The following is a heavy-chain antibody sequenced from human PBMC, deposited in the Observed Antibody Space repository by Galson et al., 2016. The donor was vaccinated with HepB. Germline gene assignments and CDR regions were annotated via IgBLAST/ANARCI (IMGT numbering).Heavy chain of an antibody. Sequence: SLRLSCAASGLIFNYYGMHWVRQAPGKGLEWVSLISYDGSYKFYADSVKGRFTVSRDNSKNTLYLHMNILRIDDTAVYYCAKGGPQNWIDSWGQGTLVTVSS. CDR3: AKGGPQNWIDS. CDR2: ISYDGSYK. J-gene: IGHJ5*01. V-gene: IGHV3-30*18. CDR1: GLIFNYYG.